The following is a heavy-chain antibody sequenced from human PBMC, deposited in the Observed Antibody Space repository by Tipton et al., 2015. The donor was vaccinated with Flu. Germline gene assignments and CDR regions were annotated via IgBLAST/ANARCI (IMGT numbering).Heavy chain of an antibody. CDR2: IYTSGST. V-gene: IGHV4-61*02. Sequence: TLSLTCTVSVGSISSGSYYCSWIRQPAGKGLELIGRIYTSGSTNYNPSLKSRVTISVYTTKNQFSLKLISVTAADAAVYYCARDAARVRGPYYYYGMDVWGQGTTVTVSS. J-gene: IGHJ6*02. D-gene: IGHD3-10*01. CDR3: ARDAARVRGPYYYYGMDV. CDR1: VGSISSGSYY.